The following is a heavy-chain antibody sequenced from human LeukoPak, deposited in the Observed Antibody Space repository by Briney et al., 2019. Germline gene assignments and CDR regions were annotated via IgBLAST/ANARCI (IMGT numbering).Heavy chain of an antibody. Sequence: PSETLSLTCTVSGGSINIYYWGWIRQPPGKGLEWIGSIYYSGSTYYNPSLKSRVTISVDTSKNQFSLKLSSVTAADTAVYYCARQGPYYFDYWGQGTLVTVSS. CDR2: IYYSGST. J-gene: IGHJ4*02. V-gene: IGHV4-39*01. CDR1: GGSINIYY. CDR3: ARQGPYYFDY.